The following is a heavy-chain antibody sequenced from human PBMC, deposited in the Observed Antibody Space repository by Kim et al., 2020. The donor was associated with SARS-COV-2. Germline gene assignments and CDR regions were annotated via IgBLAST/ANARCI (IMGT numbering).Heavy chain of an antibody. CDR2: ISSNGSST. J-gene: IGHJ6*02. V-gene: IGHV3-64D*09. CDR3: VKSSTSLWFGELFSYYYGMDV. Sequence: GGSLRLSCSASGFTFSSYAMHWVRQAPGKGLEYVSAISSNGSSTYYADSVKGRFTISRDNSKNTLYLQMSSLRAEDTAVYYCVKSSTSLWFGELFSYYYGMDVWGQGTTVTVSS. CDR1: GFTFSSYA. D-gene: IGHD3-10*01.